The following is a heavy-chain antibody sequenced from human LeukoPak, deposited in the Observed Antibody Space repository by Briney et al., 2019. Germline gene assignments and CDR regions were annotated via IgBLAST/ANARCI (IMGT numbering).Heavy chain of an antibody. D-gene: IGHD3-22*01. Sequence: GGSLRLSCAASGFTFKTSWMTWVRQAPGKGLEWVTNINEDGSRKNYVDSVKGRFTISRDNAKNSLYLQMNSLRAEDTAVYYCARDYDSSGCFDYWGQGTLVTVSS. J-gene: IGHJ4*02. CDR3: ARDYDSSGCFDY. CDR2: INEDGSRK. V-gene: IGHV3-7*01. CDR1: GFTFKTSW.